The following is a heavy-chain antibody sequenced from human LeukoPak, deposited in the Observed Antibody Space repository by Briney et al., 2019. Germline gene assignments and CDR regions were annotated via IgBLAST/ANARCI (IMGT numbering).Heavy chain of an antibody. CDR1: GGSISNADYY. Sequence: SETLSLTCSVSGGSISNADYYWGWIRQAPGKGLEWIGSIFYGGSNHYNPSLKSRVTISVDTSKNQFSLKLSSVTAADTAVYYCARAVYVGAVTATLMDVWGKGTTVTVSS. CDR2: IFYGGSN. J-gene: IGHJ6*03. CDR3: ARAVYVGAVTATLMDV. D-gene: IGHD2-21*02. V-gene: IGHV4-39*07.